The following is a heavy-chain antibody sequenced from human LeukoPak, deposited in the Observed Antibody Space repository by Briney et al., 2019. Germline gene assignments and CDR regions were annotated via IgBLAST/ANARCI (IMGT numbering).Heavy chain of an antibody. CDR1: GFTFSSHT. CDR3: ARCTIGDGSGWCTWFAP. V-gene: IGHV3-23*01. CDR2: IRGGGAP. J-gene: IGHJ5*02. D-gene: IGHD6-19*01. Sequence: PGGYLRLYCAASGFTFSSHTMNWVRQAPGKGLQWVSSIRGGGAPVYADSVKGRFTISRDDFKSTVFLQMDSLRPEDAAVYYCARCTIGDGSGWCTWFAPWGQGTLVTVSS.